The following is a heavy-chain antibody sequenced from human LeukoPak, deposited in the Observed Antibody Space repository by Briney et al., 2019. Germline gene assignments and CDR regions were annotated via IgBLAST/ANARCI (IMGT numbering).Heavy chain of an antibody. V-gene: IGHV3-23*01. CDR2: ISGSGDST. CDR3: ARDVLIAADGVIRLDAFDI. J-gene: IGHJ3*02. D-gene: IGHD6-13*01. Sequence: GGSLRLSCAASGFTFSSYAMSWVRQAPGKGLEWVSTISGSGDSTYYADSVKGRFTISRDNAKNSLYLQMNSLRAEDTAVYYCARDVLIAADGVIRLDAFDIWGQGTVVTVSS. CDR1: GFTFSSYA.